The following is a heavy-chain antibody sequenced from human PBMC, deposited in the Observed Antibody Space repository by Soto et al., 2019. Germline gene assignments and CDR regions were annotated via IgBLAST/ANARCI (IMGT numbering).Heavy chain of an antibody. CDR2: NIPILGIA. CDR3: ARVGGYSYGAN. J-gene: IGHJ4*02. Sequence: QVQLVQSGAEVKKPGSSVKVSCKASGGTFSSYTISWVRQAPGQGLEWMGRNIPILGIANYEQKFQGRVKITADKSTSTAYMELSSLRAEDTAVYYCARVGGYSYGANWGQGTLVTVSS. CDR1: GGTFSSYT. D-gene: IGHD5-18*01. V-gene: IGHV1-69*02.